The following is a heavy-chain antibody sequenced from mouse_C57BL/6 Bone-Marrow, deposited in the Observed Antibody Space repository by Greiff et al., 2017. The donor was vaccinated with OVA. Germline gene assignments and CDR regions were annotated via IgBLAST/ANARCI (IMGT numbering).Heavy chain of an antibody. CDR1: GYTFTSYW. V-gene: IGHV1-64*01. J-gene: IGHJ2*01. Sequence: VQLQQSGAELVKPGASVKLSCKASGYTFTSYWMHWVKQRPGQGLEWIGMIHPNSGSTNYNEKFKSKATLTVDKSSSTAYMQLSSLTSEDSAVYYCAREYYGSRLDYWGQGTTLTVSS. D-gene: IGHD1-1*01. CDR2: IHPNSGST. CDR3: AREYYGSRLDY.